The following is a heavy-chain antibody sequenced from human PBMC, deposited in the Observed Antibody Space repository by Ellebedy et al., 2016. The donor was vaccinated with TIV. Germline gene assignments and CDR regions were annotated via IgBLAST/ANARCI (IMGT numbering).Heavy chain of an antibody. D-gene: IGHD2-8*01. CDR2: ISSSSSTI. CDR1: GFTFSSYS. V-gene: IGHV3-48*04. CDR3: AREGSCTSGVCLANY. Sequence: GESLKISXAASGFTFSSYSMNWVRQAPGKGLEWVSYISSSSSTIYYADSVKGRFTISRDNAKNSLYLQMNSLRAEDTAVYYCAREGSCTSGVCLANYWGQGTLVTVSS. J-gene: IGHJ4*02.